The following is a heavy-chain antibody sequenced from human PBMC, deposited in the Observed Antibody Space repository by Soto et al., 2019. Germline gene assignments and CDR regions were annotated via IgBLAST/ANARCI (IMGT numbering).Heavy chain of an antibody. Sequence: GSLSLSCAASGFTFRSFTMNWVRQAPGKGLEWVSTISSNSAYIYYTDALRGRFTISRDNAKNSLHLQMNSLRAEDTAVYYCTRDASRDSSARGWFDPWGPGTLVTVSS. J-gene: IGHJ5*02. V-gene: IGHV3-21*01. CDR1: GFTFRSFT. CDR3: TRDASRDSSARGWFDP. CDR2: ISSNSAYI. D-gene: IGHD6-13*01.